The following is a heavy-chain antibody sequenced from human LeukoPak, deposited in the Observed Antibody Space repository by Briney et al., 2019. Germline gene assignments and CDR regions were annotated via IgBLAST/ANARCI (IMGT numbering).Heavy chain of an antibody. CDR2: VTWNSGDI. J-gene: IGHJ4*02. CDR3: AKSGSYSSPYYFDY. Sequence: SGGPLRLSCAASGFTFDNYAMHWVRQAPGKGLEWVSGVTWNSGDIDYADSVKGRFTISRDNAKNSLYLQMNNLRTDDMALYYCAKSGSYSSPYYFDYWGQGTLVTVSS. V-gene: IGHV3-9*03. D-gene: IGHD3-10*01. CDR1: GFTFDNYA.